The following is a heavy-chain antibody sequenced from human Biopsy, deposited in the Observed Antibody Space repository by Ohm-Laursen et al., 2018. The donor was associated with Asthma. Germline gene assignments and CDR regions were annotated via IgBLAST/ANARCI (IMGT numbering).Heavy chain of an antibody. V-gene: IGHV1-18*01. D-gene: IGHD4-23*01. CDR2: ISVNNSNT. J-gene: IGHJ6*02. Sequence: GPSVSPSCQISSYTFNTAGISCARQAPGHGLGWLGLISVNNSNTKLAQKLQDRVTIITDTSTSTAYMELRSLRSDDTAVYFCARAVDDSHYYGMDVWGQGTTVTVS. CDR3: ARAVDDSHYYGMDV. CDR1: SYTFNTAG.